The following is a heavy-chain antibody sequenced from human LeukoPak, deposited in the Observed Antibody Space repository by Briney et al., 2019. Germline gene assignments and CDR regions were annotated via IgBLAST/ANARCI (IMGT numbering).Heavy chain of an antibody. CDR2: ITPIFGTA. D-gene: IGHD3-22*01. Sequence: GASVKVSCKASGGTFSSYAISWVRQAPGQGLDWMGGITPIFGTANYAQKFQGRVTITTAESTSTAYMELSSLGSADTGVYYCVRDLDYYDNSGYHYYWGQGTLVTVSS. CDR3: VRDLDYYDNSGYHYY. CDR1: GGTFSSYA. J-gene: IGHJ4*02. V-gene: IGHV1-69*05.